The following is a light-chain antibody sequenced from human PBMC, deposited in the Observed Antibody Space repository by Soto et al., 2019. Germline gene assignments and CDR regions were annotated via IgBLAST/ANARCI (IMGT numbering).Light chain of an antibody. V-gene: IGKV4-1*01. J-gene: IGKJ2*01. CDR2: WAS. CDR1: QSVLYSSNNKNY. Sequence: DIVMTQSPDSLAVSLGERATIKSKSSQSVLYSSNNKNYLAWYQQKPGQPPKLLIYWASTRESGVPDRFSGSGSGTDFTLTISSLQAEDVAVYYCQQYYSTPPYTFGQGTKLEIK. CDR3: QQYYSTPPYT.